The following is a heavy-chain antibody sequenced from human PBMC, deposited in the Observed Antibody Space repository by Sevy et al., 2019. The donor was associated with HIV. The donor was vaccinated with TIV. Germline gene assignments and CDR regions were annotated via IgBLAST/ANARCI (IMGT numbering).Heavy chain of an antibody. J-gene: IGHJ2*01. V-gene: IGHV3-30-3*01. CDR2: ISYDGSNK. D-gene: IGHD5-12*01. CDR3: ARVEEGMATIVYWYFDL. Sequence: GGSLRLSCAASGFTFSSYARHWVRQAPGKGLEWVAVISYDGSNKYYADSVKGRFTISRDNSKNTLYLQMNSLRAEDTAVYYCARVEEGMATIVYWYFDLWGRGTLVTVSS. CDR1: GFTFSSYA.